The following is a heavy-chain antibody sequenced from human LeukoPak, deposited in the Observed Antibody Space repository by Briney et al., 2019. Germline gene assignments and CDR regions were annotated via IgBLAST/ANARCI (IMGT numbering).Heavy chain of an antibody. CDR1: GYTFTGYY. CDR3: ARKNFYDSSGYYFAEYFQH. D-gene: IGHD3-22*01. J-gene: IGHJ1*01. CDR2: INPNSGGT. Sequence: ASVKVSCKASGYTFTGYYMHWVRQAPGQGLEWMGWINPNSGGTNYAQKFQGRVTMTRDTSISTAYMELSRLRSDDTAVYYCARKNFYDSSGYYFAEYFQHWGQGTLVTLSS. V-gene: IGHV1-2*02.